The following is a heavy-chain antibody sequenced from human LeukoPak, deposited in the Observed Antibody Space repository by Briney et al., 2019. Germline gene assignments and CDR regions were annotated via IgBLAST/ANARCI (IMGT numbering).Heavy chain of an antibody. CDR3: ATSSGYTYIWFDY. J-gene: IGHJ4*02. CDR1: GGSFSGYY. D-gene: IGHD2-2*02. Sequence: PSETLSLTCAVYGGSFSGYYWSWIRQPPGKGLEWIGEINHSGSTNYNPSLKSRVTISVDTSKNQFSLKLSSVTAADTAEYYCATSSGYTYIWFDYWGQGTLVTVSS. V-gene: IGHV4-34*01. CDR2: INHSGST.